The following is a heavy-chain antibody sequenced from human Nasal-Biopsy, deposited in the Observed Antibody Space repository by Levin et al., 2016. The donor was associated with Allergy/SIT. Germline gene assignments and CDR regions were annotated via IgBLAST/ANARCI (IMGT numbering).Heavy chain of an antibody. CDR3: AKDFYPSAFYIYRFEY. D-gene: IGHD2/OR15-2a*01. CDR2: ITNSGDTT. J-gene: IGHJ4*02. CDR1: GFTFSSYA. Sequence: GESLKISCAASGFTFSSYAMTWVRQAPGKGLEWVSSITNSGDTTYYADSVKGRFTVSRDNSKNTLYLHLSSLRAGDTAIYYCAKDFYPSAFYIYRFEYWGQGNLVTVSS. V-gene: IGHV3-23*01.